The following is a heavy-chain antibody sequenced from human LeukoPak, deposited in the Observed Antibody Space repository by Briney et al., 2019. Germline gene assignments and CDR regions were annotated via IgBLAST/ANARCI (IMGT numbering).Heavy chain of an antibody. D-gene: IGHD3-16*01. CDR1: GFTFANAY. Sequence: GGSLRLSCAASGFTFANAYMNWVRQAPGKGLEWVGRIRTKRGGGATDYAAPVKDRFTISRDDSKNTLYLQMNSLKSEDTAVYYCATDWGSGTNWILAFDLWGRGTMVTVSS. CDR2: IRTKRGGGAT. V-gene: IGHV3-15*01. CDR3: ATDWGSGTNWILAFDL. J-gene: IGHJ3*01.